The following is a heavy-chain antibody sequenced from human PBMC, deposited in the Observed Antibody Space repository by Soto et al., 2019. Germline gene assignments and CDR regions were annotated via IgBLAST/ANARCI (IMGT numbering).Heavy chain of an antibody. CDR1: GDSISSGGYS. D-gene: IGHD3-22*01. J-gene: IGHJ4*02. CDR3: ARDSLSGYYFDY. Sequence: QLQLQGSGSGLVKPSQTLSLTCVVSGDSISSGGYSWNWIRQPPGKGLEWIGHTYHSGGTLYNPSLDSRVPSSVDKSKNQFSLRLTSVTAADTAVYYCARDSLSGYYFDYWGQGTLVTVSS. CDR2: TYHSGGT. V-gene: IGHV4-30-2*01.